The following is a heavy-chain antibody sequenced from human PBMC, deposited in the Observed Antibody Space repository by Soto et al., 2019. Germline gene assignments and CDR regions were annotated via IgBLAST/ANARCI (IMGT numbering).Heavy chain of an antibody. Sequence: QVQLVESGGAVVQPGRSLRLSCAASGFTFSNYGMHWVRQAPGKWLERVAVIWYDGSDKYYAYSVKGRFTISRDNSRNTLYLQMNSLRAEDTAVDYCAKDQSYSSGSQDYLGQETLVTVSS. V-gene: IGHV3-33*06. CDR2: IWYDGSDK. D-gene: IGHD6-19*01. CDR1: GFTFSNYG. CDR3: AKDQSYSSGSQDY. J-gene: IGHJ4*02.